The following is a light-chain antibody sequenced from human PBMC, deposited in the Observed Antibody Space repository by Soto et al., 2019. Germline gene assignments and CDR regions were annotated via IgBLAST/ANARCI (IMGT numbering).Light chain of an antibody. CDR3: QQYNSYS. CDR1: QTISSW. V-gene: IGKV1-5*01. CDR2: DAS. J-gene: IGKJ1*01. Sequence: DIQITQSPSTLSGSVGDRVTITCRASQTISSWLAWYQQKPGKAPKLLIYDASSLESGVPSMFSGSGSGTEFTLTISSLQPDDFATYYCQQYNSYSFGQGTKVDIK.